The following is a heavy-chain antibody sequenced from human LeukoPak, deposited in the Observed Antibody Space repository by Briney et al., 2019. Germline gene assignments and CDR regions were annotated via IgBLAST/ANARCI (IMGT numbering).Heavy chain of an antibody. Sequence: GESLKISRKGSGYIFTSYWIGWVRQMPGKGLEWMGIISPGDSDTAYSPSFQGQVTISADKSINTAYLQWSSLKASDTAMYYCARRNGYNAGALDFDYWGQGTLVTVSS. V-gene: IGHV5-51*01. CDR3: ARRNGYNAGALDFDY. CDR1: GYIFTSYW. D-gene: IGHD5-24*01. CDR2: ISPGDSDT. J-gene: IGHJ4*02.